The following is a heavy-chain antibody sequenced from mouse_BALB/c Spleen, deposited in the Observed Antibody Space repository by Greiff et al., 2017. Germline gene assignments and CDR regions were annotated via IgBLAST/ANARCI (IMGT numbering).Heavy chain of an antibody. D-gene: IGHD2-1*01. CDR3: ARTGNYDYAMDY. V-gene: IGHV14-3*02. CDR2: IDPANGNT. J-gene: IGHJ4*01. CDR1: GFNIKDTY. Sequence: VQLQQSGAELVKPGASVKLSCTASGFNIKDTYMHWVKQRPEQGLEWIGRIDPANGNTKYDPKFQGKATITADTSSNTAYLQLSSLTSEDTAVYDCARTGNYDYAMDYWGQGTSVTVSS.